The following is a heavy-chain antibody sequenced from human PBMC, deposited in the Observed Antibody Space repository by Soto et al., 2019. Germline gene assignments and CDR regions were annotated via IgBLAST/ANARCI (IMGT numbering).Heavy chain of an antibody. CDR3: ARDRRGWFGELFFYGMDV. CDR2: IYYSGST. Sequence: SETLSLTCTVSGGSISSTINSWGWIRQPPGKGLEWIGYIYYSGSTNYNPSLKSRVTISVDTSKNQFSLKLSSVTAADTAVYYCARDRRGWFGELFFYGMDVWGQGTTVTVSS. D-gene: IGHD3-10*01. CDR1: GGSISSTINS. J-gene: IGHJ6*02. V-gene: IGHV4-61*01.